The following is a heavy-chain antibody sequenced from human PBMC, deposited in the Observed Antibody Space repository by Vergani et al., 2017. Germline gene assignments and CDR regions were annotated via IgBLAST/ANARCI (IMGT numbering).Heavy chain of an antibody. D-gene: IGHD4-17*01. CDR3: ATPQTVTTGGMEV. J-gene: IGHJ6*02. CDR2: VDPEDGET. CDR1: GYTFTDHY. V-gene: IGHV1-69-2*01. Sequence: EVQLVLSGAEVKKPGATLKISCKVSGYTFTDHYMHWVKQAPGKGLEWMGLVDPEDGETIYAEKFKGRVTIAAYTSTDTAHLELSSLRSEDTAVYYCATPQTVTTGGMEVWGQGTTVTVS.